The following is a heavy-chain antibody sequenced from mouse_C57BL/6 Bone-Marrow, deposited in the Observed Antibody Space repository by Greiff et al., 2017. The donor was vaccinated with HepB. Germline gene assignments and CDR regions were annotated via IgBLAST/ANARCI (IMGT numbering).Heavy chain of an antibody. D-gene: IGHD1-1*01. CDR1: GFNIKDDY. CDR2: IDPENGDT. Sequence: VQLQQSGAELVRPGASVKLSCTASGFNIKDDYMHWVKQRPEQGLEWIGWIDPENGDTEYASKFQGKATITADTSSNTAYLQLSSLTSEDTAVYYCTFYYYGSSSFAYWGQGTLVTVSA. V-gene: IGHV14-4*01. CDR3: TFYYYGSSSFAY. J-gene: IGHJ3*01.